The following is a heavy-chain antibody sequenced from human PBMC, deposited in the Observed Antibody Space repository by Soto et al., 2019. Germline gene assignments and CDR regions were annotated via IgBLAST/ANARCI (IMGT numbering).Heavy chain of an antibody. CDR2: IIPIFETAA. V-gene: IGHV1-69*06. CDR3: ARHPRTVVVVDASYFEL. Sequence: QVHLVQSGAEVKKPGSSVKVSCKASGGTFSTYAISWVRQAPGQGPEWMGGIIPIFETAASNAQEFQGRVMFTGDKSTGTAFMELSSVRCEDTAMYYSARHPRTVVVVDASYFELWGQGTLVNVSS. CDR1: GGTFSTYA. D-gene: IGHD2-21*01. J-gene: IGHJ4*02.